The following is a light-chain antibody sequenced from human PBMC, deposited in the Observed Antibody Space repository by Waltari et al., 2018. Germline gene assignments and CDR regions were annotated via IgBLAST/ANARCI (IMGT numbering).Light chain of an antibody. V-gene: IGLV2-14*03. CDR3: SSYTASRLYV. CDR1: SSDVGGYNY. CDR2: DVS. Sequence: QSALTQPASVSGSPGQSITISCTGTSSDVGGYNYVSWYQQYPGKAPKLVIHDVSSRPSGTSDRFSGSKSGNTASLIISGLQADDEADYYCSSYTASRLYVFGTGTKVIVL. J-gene: IGLJ1*01.